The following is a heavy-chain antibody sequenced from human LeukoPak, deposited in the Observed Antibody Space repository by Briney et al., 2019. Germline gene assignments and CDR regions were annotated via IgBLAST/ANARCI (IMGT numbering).Heavy chain of an antibody. Sequence: GASVKVSCKASGYTFTSYGIGWVRQAPGQGLEWVGWISAYNGNTNSAQKPQGRVTMTTDTSTSTAYMELRSLRSDDTAVYYCARDKDPMIPLQCFADWGQGTLVIVSS. CDR2: ISAYNGNT. V-gene: IGHV1-18*01. CDR1: GYTFTSYG. J-gene: IGHJ4*02. CDR3: ARDKDPMIPLQCFAD. D-gene: IGHD3-16*01.